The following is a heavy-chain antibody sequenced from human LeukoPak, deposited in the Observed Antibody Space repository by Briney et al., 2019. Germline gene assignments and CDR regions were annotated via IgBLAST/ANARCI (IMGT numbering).Heavy chain of an antibody. CDR2: ISSSGSTI. CDR3: ARDSSGWHPYYFDY. V-gene: IGHV3-11*01. D-gene: IGHD6-19*01. Sequence: GSLRLSCAASGFTFSDYYMSWIRQAPGKGLEWVSYISSSGSTIYYADSVKGRFTISRDNAKNPLYLQMNSLRAEDTAVYYCARDSSGWHPYYFDYWGQGTLVTVSS. J-gene: IGHJ4*02. CDR1: GFTFSDYY.